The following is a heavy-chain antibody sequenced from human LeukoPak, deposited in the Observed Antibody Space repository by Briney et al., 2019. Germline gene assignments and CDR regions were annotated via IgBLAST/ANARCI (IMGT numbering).Heavy chain of an antibody. CDR1: GVSISSYY. J-gene: IGHJ4*02. CDR2: IYTSGST. Sequence: PSETLSLTCTVSGVSISSYYWSWIRQPAGKGLEWIGRIYTSGSTNYNDSLKSRVSMSVDTSKNQFSLKLSSVTAADTAVFYCARENSGSYREFDYWGQGTLVTVSS. D-gene: IGHD1-26*01. V-gene: IGHV4-4*07. CDR3: ARENSGSYREFDY.